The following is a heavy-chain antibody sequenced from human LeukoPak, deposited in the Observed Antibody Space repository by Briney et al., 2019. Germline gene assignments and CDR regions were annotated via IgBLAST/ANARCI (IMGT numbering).Heavy chain of an antibody. CDR3: AKDSSITMIVVVITLDY. J-gene: IGHJ4*02. V-gene: IGHV3-23*01. CDR2: ISGSGGST. CDR1: GFTFSSYA. D-gene: IGHD3-22*01. Sequence: GGSLRLSCAASGFTFSSYAMSWVRQAPGKGLEWVSAISGSGGSTYYADSVKGRFTISRDNSKNTLYLQMNSLRAEDTAVYHCAKDSSITMIVVVITLDYWGQGTLVTVSS.